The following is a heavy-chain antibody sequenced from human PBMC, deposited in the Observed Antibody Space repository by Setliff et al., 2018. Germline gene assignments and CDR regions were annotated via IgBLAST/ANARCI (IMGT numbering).Heavy chain of an antibody. Sequence: ETLSLTCTVSGYSISSGHYWGWIRQPPGKGLEWIGSISHSGSTYYNPPLRSRVTISLDTSKNQFSPKLTSVTAADTAVYYCAGGRRYDYGWDFDYWGQGTLVTVSS. V-gene: IGHV4-38-2*02. CDR3: AGGRRYDYGWDFDY. J-gene: IGHJ4*02. D-gene: IGHD4-17*01. CDR1: GYSISSGHY. CDR2: ISHSGST.